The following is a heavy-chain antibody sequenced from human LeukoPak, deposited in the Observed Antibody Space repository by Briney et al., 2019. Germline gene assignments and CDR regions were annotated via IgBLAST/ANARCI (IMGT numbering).Heavy chain of an antibody. D-gene: IGHD2-15*01. CDR3: TTDPGWLYFKH. J-gene: IGHJ1*01. CDR1: GFTFSSYG. CDR2: ISGSGGST. Sequence: PGGSLRLSCAASGFTFSSYGMSWVRQAPGKGLEWVSAISGSGGSTYYADSVKGRFTISRDNSKNTLYLQMNSLRAEDTAVYYCTTDPGWLYFKHWGQGTLVTVSS. V-gene: IGHV3-23*01.